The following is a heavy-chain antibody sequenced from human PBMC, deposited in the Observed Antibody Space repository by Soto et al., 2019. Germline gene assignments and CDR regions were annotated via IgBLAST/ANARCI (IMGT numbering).Heavy chain of an antibody. CDR3: AKNIIAAAGPFDY. D-gene: IGHD6-13*01. CDR1: GGSISSSSYY. CDR2: IYYSGST. Sequence: QLQLQESGPGLVKPSETLSLTCTVSGGSISSSSYYWGWIRQPPGKGLEWIGSIYYSGSTYYNPSLKSRVTISVDTSKNQFSLKLSSVTAADTAVYYCAKNIIAAAGPFDYWGQGTLVTVSS. J-gene: IGHJ4*02. V-gene: IGHV4-39*01.